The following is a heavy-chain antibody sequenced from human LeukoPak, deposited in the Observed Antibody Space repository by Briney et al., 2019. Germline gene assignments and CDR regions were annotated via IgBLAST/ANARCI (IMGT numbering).Heavy chain of an antibody. CDR3: AKDRTYYGDHLDS. V-gene: IGHV3-30*18. D-gene: IGHD4-17*01. J-gene: IGHJ4*02. Sequence: PGRSLRLSCAASGFSFSNYGMPWVRQAPGKGLEWVAIISYDGTSEYYADSVKGRFAVSRVNSRNTLYLQMNSLRAEDTAIYYCAKDRTYYGDHLDSWGQGTLVTVSS. CDR1: GFSFSNYG. CDR2: ISYDGTSE.